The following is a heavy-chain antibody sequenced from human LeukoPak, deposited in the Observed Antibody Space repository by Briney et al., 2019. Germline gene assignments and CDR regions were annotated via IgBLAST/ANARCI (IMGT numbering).Heavy chain of an antibody. CDR2: IRYDGSNK. Sequence: GGSLRLSCAASVFTFSSYGMHSVRQAPGKGLEWVAFIRYDGSNKYYADSVKGRFTISRDNSKNTLYLQMNSLRAEDTAVYYCAKDLANRNYYYYYMDVWGKGTTVTISS. J-gene: IGHJ6*03. CDR3: AKDLANRNYYYYYMDV. V-gene: IGHV3-30*02. D-gene: IGHD2/OR15-2a*01. CDR1: VFTFSSYG.